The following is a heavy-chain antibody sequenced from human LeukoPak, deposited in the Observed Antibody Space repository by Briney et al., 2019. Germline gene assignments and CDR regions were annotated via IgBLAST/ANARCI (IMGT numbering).Heavy chain of an antibody. V-gene: IGHV3-7*01. CDR1: GFTFSSYW. J-gene: IGHJ4*02. D-gene: IGHD3-22*01. CDR2: IKQDGSEK. Sequence: PGGSLRLSCAASGFTFSSYWMSWVRQAPGKGLEWVANIKQDGSEKYYVDSVKGRFTISRDNAKNSLYLQMNSLRAEDTAVYYCARDYYDSSDYFDYWGQGTLVTVSS. CDR3: ARDYYDSSDYFDY.